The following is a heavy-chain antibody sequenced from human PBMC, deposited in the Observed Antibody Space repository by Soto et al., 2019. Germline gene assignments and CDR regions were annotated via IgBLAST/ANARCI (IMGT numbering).Heavy chain of an antibody. Sequence: QVQLVESGGGVVQPGRSLRLSCAASGFIFSSYVIHWVRQAPGKGLEWVAVISYDGSNKYYADSVKGRFTISRDNYKNTRYLLMNSLRAEDTAVYYCAKEVNVVATAMDFWGQGTLVTVSS. V-gene: IGHV3-30*18. J-gene: IGHJ4*02. CDR1: GFIFSSYV. CDR3: AKEVNVVATAMDF. CDR2: ISYDGSNK. D-gene: IGHD2-21*02.